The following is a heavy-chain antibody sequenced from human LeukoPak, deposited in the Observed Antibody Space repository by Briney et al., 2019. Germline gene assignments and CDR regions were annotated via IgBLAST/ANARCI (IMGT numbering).Heavy chain of an antibody. J-gene: IGHJ4*02. CDR1: GFTFSSYA. D-gene: IGHD2-2*01. Sequence: GGSLRLSCAASGFTFSSYAMSWVRRAPGKGLEWVSAISGSGGSTYYADSVKGRFTISRDNSKNTLYLQMNSLRAEDTAVYYCAKKEQIVVVPAALDFDYWGQGTLVTVSS. V-gene: IGHV3-23*01. CDR3: AKKEQIVVVPAALDFDY. CDR2: ISGSGGST.